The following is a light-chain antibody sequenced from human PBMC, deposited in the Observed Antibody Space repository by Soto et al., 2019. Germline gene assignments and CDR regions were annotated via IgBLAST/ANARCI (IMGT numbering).Light chain of an antibody. CDR2: ATS. Sequence: MQMTQSPSSVSASVGDRVTITCRASQVISGWLAWYQQKPGKAPKLLIYATSTLQSGVPPRFSGSASGTEFTLTISSLQPEDFATYYCLQSNNFPPLTFGGGNKVEIK. CDR1: QVISGW. V-gene: IGKV1-12*01. CDR3: LQSNNFPPLT. J-gene: IGKJ4*01.